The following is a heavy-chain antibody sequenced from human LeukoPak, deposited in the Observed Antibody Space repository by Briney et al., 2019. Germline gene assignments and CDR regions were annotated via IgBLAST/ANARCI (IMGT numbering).Heavy chain of an antibody. CDR1: GLTFSNYW. Sequence: PGGSLRLSCAASGLTFSNYWMDWVRQAPGKGLEWVANIKQDGSEKNYVDSVKGRFIISRDNAKNSLYLQMNTLRADDTAVYYCARDGFGTGSNWGQGTPVTVSS. D-gene: IGHD3-16*01. CDR3: ARDGFGTGSN. V-gene: IGHV3-7*03. J-gene: IGHJ4*02. CDR2: IKQDGSEK.